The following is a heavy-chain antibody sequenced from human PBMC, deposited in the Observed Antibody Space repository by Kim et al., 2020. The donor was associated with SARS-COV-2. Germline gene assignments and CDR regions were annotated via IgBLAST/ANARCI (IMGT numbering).Heavy chain of an antibody. J-gene: IGHJ4*02. CDR1: GFTFSSYV. Sequence: GGSLRLSCAASGFTFSSYVMSWVRQAPGKGLEWVSAISGSGGSTYYADSVKGRFTISRDNSKNTLYLQMNSLRAEDTAVYYCAKDLSSFGDVLGYCGQGTLVTVSS. CDR3: AKDLSSFGDVLGY. CDR2: ISGSGGST. V-gene: IGHV3-23*01. D-gene: IGHD2-21*02.